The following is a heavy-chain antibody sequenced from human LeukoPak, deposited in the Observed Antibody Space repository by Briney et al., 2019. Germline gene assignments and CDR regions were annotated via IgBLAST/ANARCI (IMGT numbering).Heavy chain of an antibody. CDR3: AREESTSCYDY. V-gene: IGHV3-21*01. J-gene: IGHJ4*02. Sequence: GGSLRLSRAASGFTFSSYSINWVRQAPGKGLELVSSISSISSYIYYADSVKGRFTISRDNAKNSLYLEMNSLRAEDTGVYYCAREESTSCYDYWGQGTLVTVSS. CDR2: ISSISSYI. D-gene: IGHD2-2*01. CDR1: GFTFSSYS.